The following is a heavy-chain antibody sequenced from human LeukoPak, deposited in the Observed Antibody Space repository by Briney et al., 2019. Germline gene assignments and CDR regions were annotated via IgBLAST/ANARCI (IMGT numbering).Heavy chain of an antibody. CDR1: GDFINSYY. D-gene: IGHD3-22*01. CDR2: IYYSGST. Sequence: SETLSLTCTVSGDFINSYYWSWIRQPPGKGLEWIGYIYYSGSTNYNPSLKSRVTMSLDTSKSQFSLNLSSVTAADTAVYYCARQGYYDTSGHYMDVWDKGTTVTVSS. J-gene: IGHJ6*03. CDR3: ARQGYYDTSGHYMDV. V-gene: IGHV4-59*08.